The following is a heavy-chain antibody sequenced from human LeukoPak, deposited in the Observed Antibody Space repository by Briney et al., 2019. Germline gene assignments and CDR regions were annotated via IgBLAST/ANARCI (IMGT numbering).Heavy chain of an antibody. D-gene: IGHD3-10*02. CDR3: SELGITMIGGV. Sequence: PGGSLRLSCAASGFTFDDYGMSWVRQAPGKGLEWVSGINWNGGSTGYADSVKGRFTISRDNAKNSLYLQMNSLRAEDTAVYYCSELGITMIGGVWGKGTTVTISS. CDR2: INWNGGST. V-gene: IGHV3-20*04. J-gene: IGHJ6*04. CDR1: GFTFDDYG.